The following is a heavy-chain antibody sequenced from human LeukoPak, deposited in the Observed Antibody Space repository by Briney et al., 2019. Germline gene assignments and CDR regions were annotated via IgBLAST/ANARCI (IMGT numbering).Heavy chain of an antibody. CDR2: IDWDDDK. CDR1: GFSLSTSGMR. CDR3: ARILEDSSGSDAFDI. J-gene: IGHJ3*02. V-gene: IGHV2-70*04. D-gene: IGHD3-22*01. Sequence: SGPALVKPTQTLTLTCTFSGFSLSTSGMRVSWIRQPPGKALEWLARIDWDDDKFYSTSLKTRLTISKDTSKNQVVLTMTNMDPVNTATYYCARILEDSSGSDAFDIWGQGTMVTVSS.